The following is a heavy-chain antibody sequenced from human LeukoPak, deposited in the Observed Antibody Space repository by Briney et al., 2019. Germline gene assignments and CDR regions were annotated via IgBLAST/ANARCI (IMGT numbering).Heavy chain of an antibody. D-gene: IGHD5-18*01. V-gene: IGHV4-31*03. CDR3: ARRRYNYGACAFDI. CDR2: IYYSGST. CDR1: GGSISSGGYY. J-gene: IGHJ3*02. Sequence: SQTLSLTCTVSGGSISSGGYYWSWIRQHPGKGLEWIGYIYYSGSTYYNPSLKSRVTISVDTSKNQFSLKLSSVTAADTAVYYCARRRYNYGACAFDIWGQGTMVTVSS.